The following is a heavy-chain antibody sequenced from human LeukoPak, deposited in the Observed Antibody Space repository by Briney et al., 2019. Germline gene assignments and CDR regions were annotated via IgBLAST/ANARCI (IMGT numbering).Heavy chain of an antibody. CDR1: GFTFSSYG. Sequence: GGSLRLSCAASGFTFSSYGMHWVRQAPGKGLEWVAVISYDGSNKYYADSVKGRFTISRDNSKNTLYLQMNSLRAEDTAVYYCAKRPSITIFGVVIYYFDYWGQGTLVTVSS. CDR3: AKRPSITIFGVVIYYFDY. CDR2: ISYDGSNK. J-gene: IGHJ4*02. V-gene: IGHV3-30*18. D-gene: IGHD3-3*01.